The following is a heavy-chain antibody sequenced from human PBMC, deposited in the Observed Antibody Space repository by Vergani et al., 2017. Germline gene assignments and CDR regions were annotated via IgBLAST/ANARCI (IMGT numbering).Heavy chain of an antibody. V-gene: IGHV4-38-2*01. D-gene: IGHD3-10*01. CDR1: DSSIMTNPY. J-gene: IGHJ6*02. CDR2: IHHSGDT. Sequence: QVQLQESGPGLVKPSETLTLTCDVSDSSIMTNPYWGWFRQSPGKGLEWIGCIHHSGDTHYNSSLKSRVSISIVSSSKFSLSLTSVTAADTAIYYCARPRGSWGFFPSSYFYGMDVWGHGTTVTVSS. CDR3: ARPRGSWGFFPSSYFYGMDV.